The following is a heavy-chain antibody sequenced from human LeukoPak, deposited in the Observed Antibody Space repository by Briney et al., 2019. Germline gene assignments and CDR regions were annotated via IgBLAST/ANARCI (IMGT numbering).Heavy chain of an antibody. V-gene: IGHV3-21*01. D-gene: IGHD6-19*01. J-gene: IGHJ3*02. CDR1: GFTFSSYS. CDR2: ISSISSYI. Sequence: GGSLRLSCAASGFTFSSYSMNWVRQAPGKGLEWVSSISSISSYIYYADSVKGRFTIARDNAKNSLYLQMTSLSAEDTAVYYCARGKIAVAGRGAFDIWGQGTMVTVSS. CDR3: ARGKIAVAGRGAFDI.